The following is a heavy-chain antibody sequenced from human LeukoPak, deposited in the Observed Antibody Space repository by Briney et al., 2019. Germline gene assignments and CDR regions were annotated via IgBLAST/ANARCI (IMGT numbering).Heavy chain of an antibody. CDR2: IISSGSTI. CDR3: ARDPGPPYYFDY. V-gene: IGHV3-48*03. Sequence: PGGSLRLSCAASGFTFSSYEMNWLRQAPGKGLEWVSYIISSGSTIYYADSVKGRFTISRDNAKNSLYLQMNSLGAEDTAVYYCARDPGPPYYFDYWGQGTLVTVSS. CDR1: GFTFSSYE. J-gene: IGHJ4*02.